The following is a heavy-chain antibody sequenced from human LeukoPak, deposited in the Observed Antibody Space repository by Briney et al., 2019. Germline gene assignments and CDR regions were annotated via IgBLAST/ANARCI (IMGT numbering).Heavy chain of an antibody. CDR2: INPDGGDT. CDR1: GYTFSAYS. Sequence: ASVKVSCKASGYTFSAYSIHWVRQAPGQGLEWMGWINPDGGDTNYAQKFQGWVTMTRDTSISTAYMEVRRRRSDDTAVYYCARGSGSYWWFDSWGQGTLVTVSS. CDR3: ARGSGSYWWFDS. V-gene: IGHV1-2*04. J-gene: IGHJ5*01. D-gene: IGHD1-26*01.